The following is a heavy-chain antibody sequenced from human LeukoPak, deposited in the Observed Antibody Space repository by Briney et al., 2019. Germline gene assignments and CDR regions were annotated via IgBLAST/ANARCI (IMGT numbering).Heavy chain of an antibody. D-gene: IGHD4-17*01. Sequence: PGGSLRLSCAASGFTFSSDGMHWVRQAPGKGLEWVAVISYDGSNKYYADSVKGRFTISRDNSKNTLYLQMNSLRAEDTAVYYCAKEGHDYGDYYYYGMDVWGKGTTVTVSS. J-gene: IGHJ6*04. CDR3: AKEGHDYGDYYYYGMDV. V-gene: IGHV3-30*18. CDR2: ISYDGSNK. CDR1: GFTFSSDG.